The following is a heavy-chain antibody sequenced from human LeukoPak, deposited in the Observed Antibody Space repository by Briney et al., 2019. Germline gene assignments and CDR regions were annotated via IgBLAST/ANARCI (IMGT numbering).Heavy chain of an antibody. CDR3: ARGRDVCLFDY. CDR1: GGSISSSSHY. V-gene: IGHV4-61*05. D-gene: IGHD5-24*01. CDR2: IDYSGST. Sequence: SETLSLTCTVSGGSISSSSHYWGWIRQPPGKGLEWIGYIDYSGSTNYNPSLKSRVTISVDTSKNQFSLKLSSVTAADTAVYYCARGRDVCLFDYWGQGTLVTVSS. J-gene: IGHJ4*02.